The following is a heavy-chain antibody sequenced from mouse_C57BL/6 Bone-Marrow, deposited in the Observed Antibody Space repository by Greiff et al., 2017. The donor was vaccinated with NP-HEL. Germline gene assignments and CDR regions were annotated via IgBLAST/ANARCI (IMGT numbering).Heavy chain of an antibody. D-gene: IGHD1-1*01. CDR3: ARPHPTGVEGYFDD. CDR1: GYTFTSYW. V-gene: IGHV1-64*01. CDR2: IHPNSGST. Sequence: QVQLQQPGAELVKPGASVKLSCKASGYTFTSYWMHWVKQRPGQGLEWIGMIHPNSGSTNYNEKFKSKATLTVDKSSSTAYMQLSSLTSEDSAVYYCARPHPTGVEGYFDDWGQVTTLTVSS. J-gene: IGHJ2*01.